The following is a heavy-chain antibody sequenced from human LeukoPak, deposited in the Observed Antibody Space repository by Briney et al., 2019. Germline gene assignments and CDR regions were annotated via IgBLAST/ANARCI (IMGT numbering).Heavy chain of an antibody. V-gene: IGHV3-23*01. J-gene: IGHJ4*02. CDR2: ISAGGGST. D-gene: IGHD6-19*01. CDR3: AKGWPVAGTGGPGGTFDY. Sequence: GGSLRLSCAASGFTFSSYAMSWVRQAPGKGLEWVSAISAGGGSTYYADSVKGRFTISRDNSKNTLYLQMNSLRPEDTDTHYCAKGWPVAGTGGPGGTFDYWGQGTLVTVYS. CDR1: GFTFSSYA.